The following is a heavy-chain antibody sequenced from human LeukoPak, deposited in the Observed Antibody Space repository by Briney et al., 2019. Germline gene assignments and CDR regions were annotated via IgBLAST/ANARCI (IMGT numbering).Heavy chain of an antibody. CDR1: GFTFSNAY. Sequence: PGGSLRLSCAASGFTFSNAYMNWVRQAPGKGLEWVSTISGGGGSTYYADPVKGRFTISRDNSKNTLYLQVNSLRAEDTAVYYCAKGGKWDVTPFDYWGQGTLVTVSS. CDR2: ISGGGGST. V-gene: IGHV3-23*01. J-gene: IGHJ4*02. CDR3: AKGGKWDVTPFDY. D-gene: IGHD1-26*01.